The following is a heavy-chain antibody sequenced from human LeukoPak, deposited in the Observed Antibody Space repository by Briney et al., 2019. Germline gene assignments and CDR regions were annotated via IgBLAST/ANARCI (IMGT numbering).Heavy chain of an antibody. J-gene: IGHJ3*02. D-gene: IGHD1-26*01. CDR1: GYSISSGYY. V-gene: IGHV4-38-2*01. CDR3: ASPPTSSGSYYDEAFDI. CDR2: IYHSGST. Sequence: SETLSLTCAVSGYSISSGYYWGWIRQPPGKGLEWIGSIYHSGSTHYNPSLKSRVTISVDTSKNQFSLKLNSVTAADTAVYYCASPPTSSGSYYDEAFDIWGQGTMVTVST.